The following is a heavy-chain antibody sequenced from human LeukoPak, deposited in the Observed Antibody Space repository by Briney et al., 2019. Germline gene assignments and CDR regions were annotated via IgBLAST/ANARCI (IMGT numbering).Heavy chain of an antibody. CDR3: ARPPIGDTAMVTGN. J-gene: IGHJ4*02. Sequence: GGSLRLSCAASRFTFSTYWMSWVRQAPGKGLEWVANIKQDGSEKYYVDSVKGRFTISRDNAKNSLYLQMNSLRAEDTAVYYCARPPIGDTAMVTGNWGQGTLVTVSS. CDR1: RFTFSTYW. D-gene: IGHD5-18*01. V-gene: IGHV3-7*01. CDR2: IKQDGSEK.